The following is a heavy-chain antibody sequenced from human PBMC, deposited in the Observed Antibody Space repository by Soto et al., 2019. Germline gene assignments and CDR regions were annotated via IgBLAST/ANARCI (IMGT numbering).Heavy chain of an antibody. D-gene: IGHD6-6*01. CDR3: ERVGSSSWGEDY. J-gene: IGHJ4*02. Sequence: QVQLVQSGAEVKKRGSSVKVSCKASGGTFSSYAISWVRQAPGQGLEWMGGIIPIFGTANYAQKFQGRVTITVDESTSTGYKELSSWRSEDTAVYYCERVGSSSWGEDYWGQGTLVTVSS. CDR2: IIPIFGTA. CDR1: GGTFSSYA. V-gene: IGHV1-69*12.